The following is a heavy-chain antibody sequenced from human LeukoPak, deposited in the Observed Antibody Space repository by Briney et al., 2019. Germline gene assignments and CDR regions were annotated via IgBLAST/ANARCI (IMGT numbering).Heavy chain of an antibody. J-gene: IGHJ4*02. V-gene: IGHV3-7*01. CDR2: IKQDGREK. Sequence: PGGSLRLSCAASGFTFSTSGMNWVRQAPGKGLEWVANIKQDGREKYYVDSVKGRFTISRDNAKKSLYLQMNSLRAEDTAVYYCARVEDYDILTGFDYWGQGTLVTVSS. CDR1: GFTFSTSG. D-gene: IGHD3-9*01. CDR3: ARVEDYDILTGFDY.